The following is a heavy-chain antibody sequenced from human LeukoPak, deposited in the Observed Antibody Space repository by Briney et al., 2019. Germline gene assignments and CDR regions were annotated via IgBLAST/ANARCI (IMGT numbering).Heavy chain of an antibody. CDR1: GFTFSYYS. CDR2: INSISGEI. V-gene: IGHV3-48*02. D-gene: IGHD5-12*01. Sequence: VSLRLSCVASGFTFSYYSMNWVRQAPGKGLEWVSYINSISGEIWYADSVKGRFTISRDDAKNSLYLQMNSLRDEDTAVYYCARDHGYAFDYWGQGTLVTVSS. CDR3: ARDHGYAFDY. J-gene: IGHJ4*02.